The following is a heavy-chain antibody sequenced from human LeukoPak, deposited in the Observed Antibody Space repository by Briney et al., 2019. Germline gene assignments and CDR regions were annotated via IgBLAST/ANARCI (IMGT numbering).Heavy chain of an antibody. J-gene: IGHJ4*02. Sequence: ASVKVSCKASGYTFSDYYMHWVRQAPGQGLEWMGWINPNSGDTHYAQMFQGRVTMTRDTSINAAYMELGRVRSDDTAVYYCAKSAQYSSAWFTGCFDYWGQGSLVTVSS. D-gene: IGHD4-11*01. CDR1: GYTFSDYY. CDR2: INPNSGDT. CDR3: AKSAQYSSAWFTGCFDY. V-gene: IGHV1-2*02.